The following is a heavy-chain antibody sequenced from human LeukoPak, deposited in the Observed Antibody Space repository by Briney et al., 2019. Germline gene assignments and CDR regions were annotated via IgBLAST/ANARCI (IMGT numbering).Heavy chain of an antibody. CDR2: ISYDGSNK. Sequence: PGGSLRLSCAASGFTFSSYGMHWVRQAPGKGLEWVAVISYDGSNKYYADSVKGRFTISRDNSKNTLYLQMNSLRAEDTAVYYCAKDPHYDFWSGYWIDYWGQGTLVTVSS. J-gene: IGHJ4*02. CDR3: AKDPHYDFWSGYWIDY. D-gene: IGHD3-3*01. CDR1: GFTFSSYG. V-gene: IGHV3-30*18.